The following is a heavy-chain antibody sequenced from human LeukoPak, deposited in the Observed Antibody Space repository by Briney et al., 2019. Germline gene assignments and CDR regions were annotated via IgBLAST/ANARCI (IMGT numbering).Heavy chain of an antibody. Sequence: ASVKVSCKASGYIFTIYAMHWVRQAPGQRLEWMGWINAGNGNTKYSQKFQGRVTITRDTSASTAYMELSSLRSEDTAVYYCARDSYYGSGSYYNWLDYWGQGTLVTVSS. CDR2: INAGNGNT. D-gene: IGHD3-10*01. CDR1: GYIFTIYA. CDR3: ARDSYYGSGSYYNWLDY. V-gene: IGHV1-3*01. J-gene: IGHJ4*02.